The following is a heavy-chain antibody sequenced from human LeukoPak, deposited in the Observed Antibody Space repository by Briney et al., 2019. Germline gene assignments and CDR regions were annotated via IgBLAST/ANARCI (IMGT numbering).Heavy chain of an antibody. CDR3: ARGRGNSSSPDKDYYFDC. J-gene: IGHJ4*02. CDR2: INHSGST. V-gene: IGHV4-34*01. D-gene: IGHD6-13*01. CDR1: GGSFSGYY. Sequence: SETLSLTCAVYGGSFSGYYWSWIRQPPGKGLEWIGEINHSGSTNYNPSLKSRVTISVDTSKNQFSLKLSSVTAADTAVYYCARGRGNSSSPDKDYYFDCWGQGTLVTVSS.